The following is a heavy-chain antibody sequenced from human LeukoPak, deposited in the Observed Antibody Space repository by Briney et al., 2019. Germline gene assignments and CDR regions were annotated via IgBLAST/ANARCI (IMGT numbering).Heavy chain of an antibody. CDR3: AKDDHCCSTTVTTLGY. V-gene: IGHV3-9*03. CDR1: GFTFSNYA. D-gene: IGHD4-11*01. CDR2: ISWNSGSI. J-gene: IGHJ4*02. Sequence: GGSLRLSCAASGFTFSNYAMHWVRQAPGKGLEWVSGISWNSGSIGYADSVKGRFTISRDNAKNSLYLQMNSLRAEDMALYYCAKDDHCCSTTVTTLGYWGQGTLVTVSS.